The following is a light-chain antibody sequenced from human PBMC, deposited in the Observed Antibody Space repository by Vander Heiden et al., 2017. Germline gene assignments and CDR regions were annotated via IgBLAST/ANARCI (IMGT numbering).Light chain of an antibody. CDR3: QQLKSYPFT. V-gene: IGKV1-9*01. J-gene: IGKJ3*01. CDR2: TAS. CDR1: QGISSC. Sequence: DIQFTQSPCFLSASLGDRVTITCRASQGISSCLARYQQKPGKAPKLLIDTASTLERGVASGLSGSGSGTEFTLTISSLQPEDFAKYYCQQLKSYPFTFGPGTRVDIK.